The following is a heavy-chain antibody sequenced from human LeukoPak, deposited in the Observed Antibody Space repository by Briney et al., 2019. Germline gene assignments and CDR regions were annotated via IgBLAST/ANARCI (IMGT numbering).Heavy chain of an antibody. Sequence: PGGSLRLSCAASGFTFSRDWMHWVRRGPGKGLVWVSRMNSDGSTTNYADSVKGRFTISRDNAKNTLYLQMNSLRAEDTAVYYCVRALVGTSDHWGQGSLVTVSS. V-gene: IGHV3-74*01. J-gene: IGHJ4*02. D-gene: IGHD2-21*02. CDR2: MNSDGSTT. CDR1: GFTFSRDW. CDR3: VRALVGTSDH.